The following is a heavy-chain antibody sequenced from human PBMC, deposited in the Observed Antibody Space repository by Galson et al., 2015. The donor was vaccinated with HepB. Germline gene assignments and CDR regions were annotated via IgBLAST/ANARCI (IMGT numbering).Heavy chain of an antibody. J-gene: IGHJ4*02. D-gene: IGHD2-15*01. CDR2: ISSAGRST. CDR3: ARDRRIGRYCSGGTCSSALDY. V-gene: IGHV3-11*06. CDR1: GFPFRDYY. Sequence: SLRLSCAASGFPFRDYYMTWIRQAPGKGLEWISYISSAGRSTSYADSVKGRFSISRDNANNSLFLQMNSLRVDDTAVYYCARDRRIGRYCSGGTCSSALDYWGQGILATVSS.